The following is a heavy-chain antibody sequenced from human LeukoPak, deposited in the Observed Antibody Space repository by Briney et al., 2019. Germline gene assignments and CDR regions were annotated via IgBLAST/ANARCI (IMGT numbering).Heavy chain of an antibody. D-gene: IGHD2-2*02. CDR1: GFTFSSHA. CDR2: ISGNGADT. V-gene: IGHV3-23*01. J-gene: IGHJ4*02. Sequence: GGSLRLSCAASGFTFSSHAMSWVRQAPGRGLEWVSTISGNGADTYNADSVKGRFTVSRDNSKNTLYLQMNSLRAEDTAVYYCAKGSYCSSTSCYTDWGQGTLVTVSS. CDR3: AKGSYCSSTSCYTD.